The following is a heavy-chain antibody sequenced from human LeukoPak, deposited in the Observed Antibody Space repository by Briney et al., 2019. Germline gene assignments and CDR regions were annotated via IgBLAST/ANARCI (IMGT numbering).Heavy chain of an antibody. Sequence: ASVKVSCKASGYTFTSYDINWVRQATGQGLEWMGWMNPNSGNTGYAQKLQGRVTITRNTSISTAYMELSSLRSEDTAVYYCARGDCSSTSCYPRNYYYYGMDVWGQGTTVTVSS. V-gene: IGHV1-8*03. CDR2: MNPNSGNT. D-gene: IGHD2-2*01. CDR3: ARGDCSSTSCYPRNYYYYGMDV. CDR1: GYTFTSYD. J-gene: IGHJ6*02.